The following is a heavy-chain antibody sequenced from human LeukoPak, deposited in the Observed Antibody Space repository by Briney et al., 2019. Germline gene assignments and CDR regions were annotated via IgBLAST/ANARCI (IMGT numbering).Heavy chain of an antibody. V-gene: IGHV1-46*01. Sequence: ALVKVSCKASGYTFPSYFMHWLRQAPGQGLEWMGIINPTGGSTTYAQKFQGRVTMTRDTSTSTVYMELSSLRSDDTAVYYCARTAARRFDYWGQGTLVTVSS. D-gene: IGHD6-6*01. CDR3: ARTAARRFDY. CDR1: GYTFPSYF. J-gene: IGHJ4*02. CDR2: INPTGGST.